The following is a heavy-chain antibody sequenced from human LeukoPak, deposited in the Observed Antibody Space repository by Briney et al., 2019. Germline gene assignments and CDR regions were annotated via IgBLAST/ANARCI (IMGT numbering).Heavy chain of an antibody. V-gene: IGHV3-23*01. CDR3: AKGWFGETLHGPHDY. J-gene: IGHJ4*02. Sequence: GGSLRLSCEASQFTFSSYAMTWVRQAPGKGLGWVSSISASGSLTYYADSVKGRFTISRDNSKSILFLQMNSLTVEDTAVYYWAKGWFGETLHGPHDYWGQGAPVTVSS. CDR2: ISASGSLT. CDR1: QFTFSSYA. D-gene: IGHD3-10*01.